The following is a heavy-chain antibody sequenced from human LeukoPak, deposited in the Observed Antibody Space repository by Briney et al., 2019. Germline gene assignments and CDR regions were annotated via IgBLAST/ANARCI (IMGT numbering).Heavy chain of an antibody. J-gene: IGHJ4*02. D-gene: IGHD4/OR15-4a*01. CDR3: TRDSAKSFDD. CDR1: GFTFRNYG. V-gene: IGHV3-33*01. CDR2: IYHDGSYK. Sequence: PGRSLKLSCAASGFTFRNYGFHWVRQAPGKGLEWVAVIYHDGSYKFYADSVKGRFTFSRDNSKSTVFLEMNSLRAEDTAMYYCTRDSAKSFDDWGQGTLVTVSS.